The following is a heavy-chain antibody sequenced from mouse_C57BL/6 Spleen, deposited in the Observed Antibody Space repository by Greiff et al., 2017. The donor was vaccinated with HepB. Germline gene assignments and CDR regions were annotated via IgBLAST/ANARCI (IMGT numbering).Heavy chain of an antibody. Sequence: QVQLQQPGAELVMPGASVKLSCKASGYTFTSYWMHWVKQRPGQGLEWIGEIDPSDSYTNYNQKFKGKSTLTVDKSSSTAYMQLSSLTSEDSAVYYCARGRPPYAMDYWGQGTSVTVSS. V-gene: IGHV1-69*01. CDR3: ARGRPPYAMDY. CDR2: IDPSDSYT. CDR1: GYTFTSYW. J-gene: IGHJ4*01.